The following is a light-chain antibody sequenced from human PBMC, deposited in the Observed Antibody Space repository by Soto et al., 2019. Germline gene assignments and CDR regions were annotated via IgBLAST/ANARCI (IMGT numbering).Light chain of an antibody. CDR2: HDS. J-gene: IGLJ1*01. CDR1: NIERKN. CDR3: QVWDSSGDRPYV. Sequence: SYELTQPPSVSVAPGKTARITCGGNNIERKNVHWYQQRPGQAPILVLFHDSKRPSGIPERFSGSNSGDTATLTIGRVEAGDEAAYYCQVWDSSGDRPYVFGTGTKVTVL. V-gene: IGLV3-21*04.